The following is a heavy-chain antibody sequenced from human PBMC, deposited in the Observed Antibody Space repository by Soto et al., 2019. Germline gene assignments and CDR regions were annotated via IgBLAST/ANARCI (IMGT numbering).Heavy chain of an antibody. V-gene: IGHV2-5*02. J-gene: IGHJ4*02. CDR1: GFSLTTSGVG. D-gene: IGHD5-18*01. CDR3: AHRGYMYGNWDHGYFDY. CDR2: IYWDDDK. Sequence: SGPTLVNPTQTLALTCTFSGFSLTTSGVGVGWIRKTPGKALEWLAVIYWDDDKRYNPSLKNRLTITKDTSKNQVVLIMADMDPVDTGTYFCAHRGYMYGNWDHGYFDYWGQGTLVTVSS.